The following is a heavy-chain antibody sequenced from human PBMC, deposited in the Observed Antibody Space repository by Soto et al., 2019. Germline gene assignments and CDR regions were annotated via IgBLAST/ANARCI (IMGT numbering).Heavy chain of an antibody. V-gene: IGHV3-11*05. J-gene: IGHJ4*02. Sequence: PGGSLRLSCAASGFTFSDYYMSWIRQAPGKGLEWVSYISSSSSYTNYADSVKGRFTNSRDNAKNSLYLQMNSLRAEDTAVYYCARVSAAAARIVDYWGQGTLVTVSS. CDR2: ISSSSSYT. CDR3: ARVSAAAARIVDY. D-gene: IGHD6-13*01. CDR1: GFTFSDYY.